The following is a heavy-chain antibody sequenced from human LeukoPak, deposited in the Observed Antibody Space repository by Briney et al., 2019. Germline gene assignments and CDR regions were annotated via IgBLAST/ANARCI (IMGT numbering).Heavy chain of an antibody. CDR3: ARRGDRILRYFPWGH. J-gene: IGHJ4*02. V-gene: IGHV4-39*01. Sequence: KPSETLSLTCTVSGGSISSSSYYWGWIRQPPGKGLEWIGSIYYSGSTYYNPSLKSRVTISVDTSKNQFSLKLSSVTAADTAVYYCARRGDRILRYFPWGHWGQGTLVTVSS. D-gene: IGHD3-9*01. CDR1: GGSISSSSYY. CDR2: IYYSGST.